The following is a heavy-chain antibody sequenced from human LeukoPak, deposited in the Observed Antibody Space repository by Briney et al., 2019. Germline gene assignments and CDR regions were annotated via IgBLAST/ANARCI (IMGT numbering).Heavy chain of an antibody. CDR2: IYTSGYT. D-gene: IGHD2-2*01. Sequence: SETLSLTCTVSSGSISNFYWSWIRQPAGKGLEWIGRIYTSGYTKYNPSLKSRVTMSVDTSKNQFSLKLSSVTAADTAVYYCAREKYCSSTSCANYYYYYYMDVWGKGTTVTISS. CDR3: AREKYCSSTSCANYYYYYYMDV. CDR1: SGSISNFY. J-gene: IGHJ6*03. V-gene: IGHV4-4*07.